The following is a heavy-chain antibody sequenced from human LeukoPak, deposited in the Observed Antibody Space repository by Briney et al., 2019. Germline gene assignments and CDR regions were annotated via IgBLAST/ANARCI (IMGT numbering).Heavy chain of an antibody. CDR1: GFTFDDYA. D-gene: IGHD3-22*01. CDR2: ISWNSGSI. J-gene: IGHJ4*02. V-gene: IGHV3-9*01. Sequence: QPGGSLRLSCAASGFTFDDYAMHWVRHAPGKGLEWVSGISWNSGSIGYADSVKGRFTISRDNAKNSLYLQMNSLRAEDTALYYCAKDTIYESDNYYDSSGPLDYWGQGTLVTVSS. CDR3: AKDTIYESDNYYDSSGPLDY.